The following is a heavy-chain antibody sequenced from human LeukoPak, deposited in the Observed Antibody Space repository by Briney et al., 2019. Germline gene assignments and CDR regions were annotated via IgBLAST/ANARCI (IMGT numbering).Heavy chain of an antibody. CDR3: ARVGDYLYYYYGMDV. D-gene: IGHD4-17*01. J-gene: IGHJ6*02. CDR2: IYCSGST. CDR1: GGSVSSGSYY. V-gene: IGHV4-61*01. Sequence: PSETLSLTCTVSGGSVSSGSYYWSWIRQPPGKGLEWIRYIYCSGSTNYNPSLKSRVTISVDTSKNQFSLKLSSVTAADTAVYYCARVGDYLYYYYGMDVWGQGTTVTVSS.